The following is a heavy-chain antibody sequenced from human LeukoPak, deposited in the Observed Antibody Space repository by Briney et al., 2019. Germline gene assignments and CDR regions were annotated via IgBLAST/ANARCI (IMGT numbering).Heavy chain of an antibody. CDR2: INPNSGGT. CDR3: ARGPHWDPHFDY. V-gene: IGHV1-2*02. J-gene: IGHJ4*02. D-gene: IGHD7-27*01. Sequence: ASVRVSCKASGYTFTGYYMHWVRQAPGQGLEWMGWINPNSGGTNYAQKFQGRVTMTRDTSISTAYMELSRLRSDDTAVYYCARGPHWDPHFDYWGQGTLVTVSS. CDR1: GYTFTGYY.